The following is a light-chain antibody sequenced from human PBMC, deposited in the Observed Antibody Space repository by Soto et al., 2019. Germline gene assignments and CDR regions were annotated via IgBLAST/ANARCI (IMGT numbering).Light chain of an antibody. CDR2: DVS. J-gene: IGLJ1*01. CDR3: FSYTTSSTYV. CDR1: SSDVGAYNY. Sequence: QSVLTQPASVSGSPGQSITISCTGTSSDVGAYNYVSWYQQLPGKAPKLLIYDVSNRPSGVSNRFSGSKSGNTASLTISGLQAEDETDYYCFSYTTSSTYVFGTGTKVTVL. V-gene: IGLV2-14*03.